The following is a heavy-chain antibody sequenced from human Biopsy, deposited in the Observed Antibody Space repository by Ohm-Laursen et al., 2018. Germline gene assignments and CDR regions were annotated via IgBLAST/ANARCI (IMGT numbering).Heavy chain of an antibody. D-gene: IGHD3-22*01. CDR3: AREGDDSSGYTPHYFDY. CDR2: IWYDGSNK. CDR1: EFTVSSNY. V-gene: IGHV3-33*08. Sequence: SLRLSCTASEFTVSSNYMAWVRQAPGKGLEWVAVIWYDGSNKYYADSVKGRFTISRDDPKNTLYLQMNSLRAEDTAVYYCAREGDDSSGYTPHYFDYWGQGTLVTVSS. J-gene: IGHJ4*02.